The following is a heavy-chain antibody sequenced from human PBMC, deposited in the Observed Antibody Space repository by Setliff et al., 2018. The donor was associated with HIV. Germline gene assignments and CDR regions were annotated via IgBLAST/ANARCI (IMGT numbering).Heavy chain of an antibody. CDR3: ARVGFSSRHTGDFFDS. J-gene: IGHJ4*02. Sequence: ASVKVSCKASGVTFSNCSISWVRQAPGQGLEWMGGIIPMYGPAHYAQKFQGRVTITADESTTTAYMELNSLTSEDTALYYCARVGFSSRHTGDFFDSWGQGTRVTVS. V-gene: IGHV1-69*13. CDR2: IIPMYGPA. CDR1: GVTFSNCS. D-gene: IGHD5-18*01.